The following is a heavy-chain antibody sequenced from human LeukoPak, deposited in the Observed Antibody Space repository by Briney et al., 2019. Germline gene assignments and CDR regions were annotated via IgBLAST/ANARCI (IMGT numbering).Heavy chain of an antibody. CDR1: GYTFISYG. J-gene: IGHJ6*03. V-gene: IGHV1-2*02. CDR3: ARGVVAATFYYYMDV. CDR2: INPSSGGT. D-gene: IGHD2-15*01. Sequence: ASVKVSCKASGYTFISYGISWVRQAPGQGLEWMGWINPSSGGTNYPQKFQGRVTMSRDTSLSTAYMEVTGLTSDDTAVYYCARGVVAATFYYYMDVWGKGTTVTVAS.